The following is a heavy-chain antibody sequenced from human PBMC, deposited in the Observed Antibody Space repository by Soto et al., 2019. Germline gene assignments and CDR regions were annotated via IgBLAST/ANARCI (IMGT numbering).Heavy chain of an antibody. D-gene: IGHD5-18*01. CDR1: GFTFSDHY. CDR2: SRNIDHRFST. V-gene: IGHV3-72*01. J-gene: IGHJ3*01. CDR3: VRGYNSFDV. Sequence: PGGSLRLSFAVSGFTFSDHYMDWVRQAPGKGLEWVARSRNIDHRFSTEYGGSVKRRFTISRDVSKNSLYLQMNSLRTEDTAIYYCVRGYNSFDVWGRGTMVTVSS.